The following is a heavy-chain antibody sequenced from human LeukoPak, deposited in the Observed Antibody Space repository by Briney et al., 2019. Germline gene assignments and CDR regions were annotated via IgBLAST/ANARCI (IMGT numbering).Heavy chain of an antibody. CDR3: ARDTVTAGFDY. CDR2: INTNTGNP. D-gene: IGHD4-17*01. J-gene: IGHJ4*02. V-gene: IGHV7-4-1*02. Sequence: ASVKVSCKASGYSFSNYSMNWLRQAPGQGLEWMGWINTNTGNPTYAQGFTGRFVFSLDTSVSTAYLQISSLKAEDTAVYYCARDTVTAGFDYWGQGTLVTVSS. CDR1: GYSFSNYS.